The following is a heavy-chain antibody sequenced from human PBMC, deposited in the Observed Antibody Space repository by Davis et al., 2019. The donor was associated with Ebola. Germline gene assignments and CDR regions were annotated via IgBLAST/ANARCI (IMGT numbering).Heavy chain of an antibody. CDR1: GYTVPGYY. CDR2: INPNSCGT. J-gene: IGHJ6*02. CDR3: ARSITMVRGDQTYYYYGMDV. D-gene: IGHD3-10*01. Sequence: AASVNVSCKASGYTVPGYYMHWVRQAPGQGLEWMGWINPNSCGTNYAQKFQGRVTLTRDTSISTAYMELSRLRSDETAVYYCARSITMVRGDQTYYYYGMDVWGQGTTVTVSS. V-gene: IGHV1-2*02.